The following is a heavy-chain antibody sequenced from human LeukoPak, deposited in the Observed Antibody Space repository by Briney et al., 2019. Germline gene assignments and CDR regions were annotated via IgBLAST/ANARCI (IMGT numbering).Heavy chain of an antibody. V-gene: IGHV3-48*03. CDR2: ISASDNTI. D-gene: IGHD3-22*01. CDR3: AMAYATSDSYFSDSYYYYYYMDV. CDR1: GFTFSSYA. Sequence: GGSLRLSCAASGFTFSSYAMNWVRQAPGKGLEWVSYISASDNTIYYANSVKGRFTVSRDNAKKSMYLRMNSLRAEDTAVYYCAMAYATSDSYFSDSYYYYYYMDVWGQGTTVTVSS. J-gene: IGHJ6*02.